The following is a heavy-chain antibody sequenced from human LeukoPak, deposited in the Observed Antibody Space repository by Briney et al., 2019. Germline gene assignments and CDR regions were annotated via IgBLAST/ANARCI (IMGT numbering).Heavy chain of an antibody. J-gene: IGHJ4*02. CDR3: NYYDSSGYYSHFDY. Sequence: GASVKVSCKASGGTFSSYAISWVRQAPGQGLEWMGGIIPIFGTANYAQKFQGRVTITTDESTSTAYMELSSLRSEDTAVYYCNYYDSSGYYSHFDYWGQGTLVTVSS. V-gene: IGHV1-69*05. CDR2: IIPIFGTA. CDR1: GGTFSSYA. D-gene: IGHD3-22*01.